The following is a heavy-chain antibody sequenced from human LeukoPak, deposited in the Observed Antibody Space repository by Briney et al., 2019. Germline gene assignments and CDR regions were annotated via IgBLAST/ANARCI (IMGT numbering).Heavy chain of an antibody. D-gene: IGHD1-26*01. J-gene: IGHJ6*03. CDR2: IYSGGST. Sequence: GGSLRLSCAASGFTVSSNYMSWVRQAPGKGLEWVSVIYSGGSTYYADSVKGRFTISRDNAKNSLYLQMDSLRVEDTAEYYCARDPYSGNYGAYYYYYMDVWGKGTTVTVSS. V-gene: IGHV3-53*01. CDR1: GFTVSSNY. CDR3: ARDPYSGNYGAYYYYYMDV.